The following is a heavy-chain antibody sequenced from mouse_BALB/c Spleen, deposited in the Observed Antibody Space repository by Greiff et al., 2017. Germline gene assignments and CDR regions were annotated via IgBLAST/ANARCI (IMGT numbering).Heavy chain of an antibody. CDR2: ISSGSSTI. D-gene: IGHD1-2*01. Sequence: EVMLVESGGGLVQPGGSRKLSCAASGFTFSSFGMHWVRQAPEKGLEWVAYISSGSSTIYYADTVKGRFTISRDNPKNTLFLQMTSLRSEDTAMYYCARACYGYAWFAYWGQGTLVTVSA. CDR3: ARACYGYAWFAY. J-gene: IGHJ3*01. V-gene: IGHV5-17*02. CDR1: GFTFSSFG.